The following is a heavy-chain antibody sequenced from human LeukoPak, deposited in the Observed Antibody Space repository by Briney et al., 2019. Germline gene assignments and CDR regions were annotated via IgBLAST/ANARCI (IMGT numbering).Heavy chain of an antibody. CDR2: INPSGSS. J-gene: IGHJ5*02. CDR3: ARRGSWKGRWCDP. V-gene: IGHV4-34*01. CDR1: GGSFTDYY. Sequence: SETLSLTCAVYGGSFTDYYWFWVRPTPGKGLEWIGEINPSGSSNYSPALKSRLTISLDTSRNQFSQMLTSLTAADTAVYYCARRGSWKGRWCDPWGEGTLVIVSS. D-gene: IGHD3-10*01.